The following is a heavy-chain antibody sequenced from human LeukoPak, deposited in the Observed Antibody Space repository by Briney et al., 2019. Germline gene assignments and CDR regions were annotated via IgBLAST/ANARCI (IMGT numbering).Heavy chain of an antibody. Sequence: ASVKVSCKASGGTFSSYAISWVRQAPGQGLEWMGGIIPIFGTANYAQKFQGRVTITADKSTSTAYMELSSLRSEDTAVYYCASGTTDIVVVPATLRNHYFDYWGQGTLVTVSS. CDR2: IIPIFGTA. J-gene: IGHJ4*02. CDR3: ASGTTDIVVVPATLRNHYFDY. V-gene: IGHV1-69*06. D-gene: IGHD2-2*01. CDR1: GGTFSSYA.